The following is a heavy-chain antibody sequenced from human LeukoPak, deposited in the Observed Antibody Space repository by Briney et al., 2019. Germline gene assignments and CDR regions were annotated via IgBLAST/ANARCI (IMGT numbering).Heavy chain of an antibody. CDR3: ASQTVKYYDSSGYFIT. V-gene: IGHV1-69*05. D-gene: IGHD3-22*01. CDR2: IIPIFGTA. J-gene: IGHJ5*02. CDR1: GGTFSSYA. Sequence: SVKVSCKASGGTFSSYAISWVRQAPGQGLEWMGGIIPIFGTANYAQKFQGRVTITTDESTSTAYKELSSLRSEDTAVYYCASQTVKYYDSSGYFITWGQGTLVTVSS.